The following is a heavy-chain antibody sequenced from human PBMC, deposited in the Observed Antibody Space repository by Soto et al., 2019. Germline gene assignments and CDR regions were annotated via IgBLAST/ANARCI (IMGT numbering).Heavy chain of an antibody. CDR2: ISTFNGKT. CDR3: ARDRVPKSSGYFPFDY. Sequence: QVQLVQSGAEVKKPGASVKVSCKASGYPFISYGISWGRQAPGQGLEWMGWISTFNGKTNYAQNVQGRVTMTTDTSTTTAYMELRSLKSDDTAVYYCARDRVPKSSGYFPFDYWGQGTLVTVSS. J-gene: IGHJ4*02. CDR1: GYPFISYG. V-gene: IGHV1-18*01. D-gene: IGHD3-22*01.